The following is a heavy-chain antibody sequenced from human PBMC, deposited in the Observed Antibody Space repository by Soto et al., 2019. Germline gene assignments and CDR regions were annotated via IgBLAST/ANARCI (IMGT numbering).Heavy chain of an antibody. J-gene: IGHJ6*02. Sequence: KTSETLSLTCTVSGDSISSDYYHWTWIRQSPGKGLEWIGYIHHSGSILYNPSLKSRVTISVDTSKNQFSLHLTSVTAADTAVYFGAREDDGGDSLDVWVPGTTVTVSS. V-gene: IGHV4-30-4*08. CDR2: IHHSGSI. D-gene: IGHD2-21*02. CDR1: GDSISSDYYH. CDR3: AREDDGGDSLDV.